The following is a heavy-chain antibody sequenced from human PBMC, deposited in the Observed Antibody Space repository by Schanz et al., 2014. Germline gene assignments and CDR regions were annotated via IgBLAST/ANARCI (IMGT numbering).Heavy chain of an antibody. J-gene: IGHJ4*02. D-gene: IGHD1-1*01. Sequence: PGGSLRLSCAASGFSFSSYAMGWVRQARGKGLEWVSAISGGGGTTYYTDSVKGRFTISRDNSKSTLYLQMNSLRAEDTAVYFCAKIERNEDWGQGTLVTVSS. V-gene: IGHV3-23*01. CDR1: GFSFSSYA. CDR2: ISGGGGTT. CDR3: AKIERNED.